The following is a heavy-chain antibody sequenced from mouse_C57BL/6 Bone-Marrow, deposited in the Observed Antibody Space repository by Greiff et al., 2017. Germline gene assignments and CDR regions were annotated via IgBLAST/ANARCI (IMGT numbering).Heavy chain of an antibody. CDR2: ISDGGSYT. J-gene: IGHJ2*01. V-gene: IGHV5-4*03. D-gene: IGHD4-1*01. Sequence: DVMLVESGGGLVKPGGSLKLSCAASGFTFSSYALSWVRQTPDKRLEWVATISDGGSYTYYPDTVKGRFTISRDNAKNNLYLQMSHLKSEDTAMYYCARGGLGRGYFDYWGQGTTLTVSS. CDR3: ARGGLGRGYFDY. CDR1: GFTFSSYA.